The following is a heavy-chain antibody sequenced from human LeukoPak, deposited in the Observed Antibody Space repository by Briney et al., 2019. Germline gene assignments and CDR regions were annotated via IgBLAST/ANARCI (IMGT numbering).Heavy chain of an antibody. CDR3: ARTPIFRDDFDF. D-gene: IGHD3-9*01. CDR2: IKQDGSEK. V-gene: IGHV3-7*03. J-gene: IGHJ4*02. CDR1: GFTFTSYW. Sequence: GGSLRLSCAGSGFTFTSYWMTWVRQAPGKGLEWVANIKQDGSEKYYVDSVKGRFTISRDNAKNSLYLRMSSLRAEDTAVYYCARTPIFRDDFDFWGQGTLVTVSS.